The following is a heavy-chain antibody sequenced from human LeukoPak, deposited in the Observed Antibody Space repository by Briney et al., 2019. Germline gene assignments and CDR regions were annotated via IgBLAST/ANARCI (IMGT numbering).Heavy chain of an antibody. J-gene: IGHJ6*02. CDR1: GFTFSSYE. V-gene: IGHV3-48*03. CDR2: ISSSGSTI. D-gene: IGHD6-13*01. CDR3: ATPPAAGAYYYGMDV. Sequence: GGSLRLSCAASGFTFSSYEMNWVRQAPGKGLEWVSYISSSGSTIYYADSVKGRFTISRDNAKNSLYLQMNSLRAEDTAVYYCATPPAAGAYYYGMDVWGQGTTVTVSS.